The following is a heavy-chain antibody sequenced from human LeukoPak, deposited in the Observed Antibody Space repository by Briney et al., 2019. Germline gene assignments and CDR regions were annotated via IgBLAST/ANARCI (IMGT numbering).Heavy chain of an antibody. Sequence: SETLSLTCAVYGGSFSGYYWSWIRQPPGKGLEWIGEINHSGSTDYNPSLKSRVTISVDTSKNQFSLKLSSVTAADTAVYYCARLPRRYDSSGYYPTPFDYWGQGTLVTVSS. CDR2: INHSGST. CDR1: GGSFSGYY. V-gene: IGHV4-34*01. CDR3: ARLPRRYDSSGYYPTPFDY. D-gene: IGHD3-22*01. J-gene: IGHJ4*02.